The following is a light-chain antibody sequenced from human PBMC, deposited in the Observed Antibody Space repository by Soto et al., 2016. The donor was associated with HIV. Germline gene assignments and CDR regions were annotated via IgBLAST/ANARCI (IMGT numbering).Light chain of an antibody. CDR1: QSISNW. CDR3: QQLNSYPVYT. CDR2: KAS. J-gene: IGKJ2*01. Sequence: DIQMTQSPSTLSASVGDRVTITCRASQSISNWLAWYQQKPGKAPKLLIYKASSLESGVPSRFSGSGSGTDYTLTISSLQPEDFATYYCQQLNSYPVYTFGQGTKLEIK. V-gene: IGKV1-5*03.